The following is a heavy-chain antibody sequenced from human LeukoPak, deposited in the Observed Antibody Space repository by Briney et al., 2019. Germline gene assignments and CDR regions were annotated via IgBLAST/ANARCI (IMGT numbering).Heavy chain of an antibody. CDR1: GFTFSSYE. D-gene: IGHD5-12*01. V-gene: IGHV3-48*03. J-gene: IGHJ4*02. CDR3: ARVSLRLDFDY. Sequence: GGSLILSCAASGFTFSSYEMNWVRQAPGKGLEWVSYISSSGSTIYYADSVKGRFTISRDNAKNSLYLQMNSLRAEDTAVYYCARVSLRLDFDYWGQGTLVTVSS. CDR2: ISSSGSTI.